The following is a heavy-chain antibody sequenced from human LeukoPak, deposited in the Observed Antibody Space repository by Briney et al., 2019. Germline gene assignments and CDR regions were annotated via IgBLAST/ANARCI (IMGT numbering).Heavy chain of an antibody. CDR1: GGSISSYY. V-gene: IGHV4-59*12. J-gene: IGHJ4*02. CDR3: ARGRKTAAGSY. Sequence: PSETLSLTCTVSGGSISSYYWSWIRQPPGKGLEWIGYIYYSGSTYYNPSLKSRVTISVDTSKNQFSLKLSSVTAADTAVYYCARGRKTAAGSYWGQGTLVTVSS. D-gene: IGHD6-13*01. CDR2: IYYSGST.